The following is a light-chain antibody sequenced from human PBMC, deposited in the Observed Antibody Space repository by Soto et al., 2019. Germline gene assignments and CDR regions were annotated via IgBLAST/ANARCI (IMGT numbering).Light chain of an antibody. V-gene: IGLV1-44*01. Sequence: QSVLPQPPSASGTPGQRVTISCSGSSSNIGSNTVNWYQQLPGTAPKLLIYSNNQRPSGVPDRFSGSKSGTSASLAISGLQSEDDPDYYCAAWDDSLNAHYVFGTGTKVTVL. CDR2: SNN. J-gene: IGLJ1*01. CDR1: SSNIGSNT. CDR3: AAWDDSLNAHYV.